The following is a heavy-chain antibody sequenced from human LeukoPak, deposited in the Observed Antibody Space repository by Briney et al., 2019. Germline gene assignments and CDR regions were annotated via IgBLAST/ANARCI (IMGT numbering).Heavy chain of an antibody. CDR2: IRYDGTNK. D-gene: IGHD3-22*01. Sequence: GGSLRLSCAASGFTFRSYGMHWVRQAPGKGLEWVAIIRYDGTNKYYADSVKGRFTISRDKSKNTLYLQMNSLRADDTAIHYCARSGVVVVIPTFDYWGQGTLVTVSS. V-gene: IGHV3-33*01. CDR3: ARSGVVVVIPTFDY. CDR1: GFTFRSYG. J-gene: IGHJ4*02.